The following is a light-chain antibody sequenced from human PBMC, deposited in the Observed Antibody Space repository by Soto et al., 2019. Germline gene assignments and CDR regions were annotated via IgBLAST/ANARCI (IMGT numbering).Light chain of an antibody. CDR3: QQYENLPT. CDR1: QNINSY. Sequence: DIQMTQSPSSLSASVGNRVTITCQASQNINSYLNWYQQKPGRAPKLLIYDASNLEAGVPSRFRGSGSGTDFTFTISRLQPEDIATYYSQQYENLPTFGQGTRLEIK. J-gene: IGKJ5*01. CDR2: DAS. V-gene: IGKV1-33*01.